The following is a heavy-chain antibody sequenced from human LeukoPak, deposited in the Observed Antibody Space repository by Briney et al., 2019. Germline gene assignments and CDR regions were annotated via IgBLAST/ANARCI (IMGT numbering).Heavy chain of an antibody. V-gene: IGHV1-69*04. J-gene: IGHJ5*02. D-gene: IGHD3-22*01. CDR2: IIPILGIA. CDR1: GATFSSYT. Sequence: GSSVKVSCKASGATFSSYTISWVRQAPGHGLEWMGRIIPILGIANYAQKFQGRVTITADKSTSTAYMELSSLRSEDTAVYYCARERKTYYYDSSGYPLGFDPWGQGTLVTVSS. CDR3: ARERKTYYYDSSGYPLGFDP.